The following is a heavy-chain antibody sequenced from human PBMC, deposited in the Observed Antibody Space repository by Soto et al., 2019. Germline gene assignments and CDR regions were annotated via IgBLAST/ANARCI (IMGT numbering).Heavy chain of an antibody. CDR3: ARSSAGEHIVATIEVRNRFDY. CDR1: GGSISSNW. D-gene: IGHD5-12*01. Sequence: QVQLQESGPGLVKPSGTLSLTCAVSGGSISSNWWSWVRQPPGKGLEWIGEIHHSGSTNYNPSLKSRVTISVDRSKNQFSLKLNSVTAADTAVYYCARSSAGEHIVATIEVRNRFDYWGQGTLVTVSS. J-gene: IGHJ4*02. CDR2: IHHSGST. V-gene: IGHV4-4*02.